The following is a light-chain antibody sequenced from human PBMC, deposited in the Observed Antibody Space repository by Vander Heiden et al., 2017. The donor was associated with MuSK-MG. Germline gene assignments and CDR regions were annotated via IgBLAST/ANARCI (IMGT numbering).Light chain of an antibody. CDR3: QKYNSAPPIT. Sequence: DIQMTQSPSSLSASVGDRVTITCRASQGISNYLAWYQQKPGKVPKLLIYAASTLQSGVPSRFSGSGSGTDFTLTISSRQPEDVATYYCQKYNSAPPITFGPGTRLEIK. CDR1: QGISNY. CDR2: AAS. J-gene: IGKJ5*01. V-gene: IGKV1-27*01.